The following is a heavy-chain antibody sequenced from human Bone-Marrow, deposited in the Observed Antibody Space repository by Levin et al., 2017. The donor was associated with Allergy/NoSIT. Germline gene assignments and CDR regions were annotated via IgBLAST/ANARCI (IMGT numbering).Heavy chain of an antibody. CDR1: GFTFSDYS. D-gene: IGHD1-26*01. CDR3: ARGRVVGAAGY. CDR2: IRSGTTNT. Sequence: GESLKISCAASGFTFSDYSMSWVRQAPGRGLEWVASIRSGTTNTYYAGSVRGRFTISRDNAKNSLFLQMDSLRVDDTAMYYCARGRVVGAAGYWGPGTLVTVSS. V-gene: IGHV3-21*01. J-gene: IGHJ4*02.